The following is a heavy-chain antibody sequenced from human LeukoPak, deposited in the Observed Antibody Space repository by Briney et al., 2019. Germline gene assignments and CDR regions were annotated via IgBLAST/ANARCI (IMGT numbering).Heavy chain of an antibody. V-gene: IGHV4-39*07. CDR3: ARVRAGSGWNFDY. J-gene: IGHJ4*02. Sequence: SETLSLTCTVSGGSISSSSYYWGWIRQPPGKGLEWIGSIYYSGSTNHNPSLKSRVTISVDTSKNQFSLRLGSVTAADTAVYYCARVRAGSGWNFDYWGQGTLVTVSS. CDR1: GGSISSSSYY. CDR2: IYYSGST. D-gene: IGHD6-19*01.